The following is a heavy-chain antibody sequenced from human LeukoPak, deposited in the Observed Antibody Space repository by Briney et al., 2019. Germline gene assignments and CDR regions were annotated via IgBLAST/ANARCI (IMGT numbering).Heavy chain of an antibody. CDR2: IDPSDSYT. Sequence: GESLKISWKGSGYRFTRYWISRVRQMPGKGLEWMGKIDPSDSYTNYSPSFQGHVTISADKSINTAYLQWSSLKASDTAMYYCARHEGGYAASDYWGQGTLVTVSS. J-gene: IGHJ4*02. D-gene: IGHD5-12*01. CDR3: ARHEGGYAASDY. CDR1: GYRFTRYW. V-gene: IGHV5-10-1*01.